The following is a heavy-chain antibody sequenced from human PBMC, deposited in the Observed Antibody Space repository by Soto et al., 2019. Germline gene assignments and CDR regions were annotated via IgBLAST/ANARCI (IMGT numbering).Heavy chain of an antibody. CDR3: ARGHSTDCSNGVCSFFYNHEMDV. J-gene: IGHJ6*02. CDR1: GYSFTDYH. Sequence: ASVKVSCKASGYSFTDYHIHWVRQAPGQGLEWLGRINPKSGGTSTTQKFQGWVTMTRDRSISTVYMELTRLRSDDAAVYFCARGHSTDCSNGVCSFFYNHEMDVWGQGTTVTVSS. CDR2: INPKSGGT. V-gene: IGHV1-2*04. D-gene: IGHD2-8*01.